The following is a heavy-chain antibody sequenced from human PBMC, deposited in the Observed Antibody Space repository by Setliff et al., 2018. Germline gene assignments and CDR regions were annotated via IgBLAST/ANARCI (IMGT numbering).Heavy chain of an antibody. V-gene: IGHV4-39*07. Sequence: PSETLSLTCNVSGGSISSYSYYLGWIRQPPGKGLEWIGNIYYTGITYYNPSLKSRVTISVDTSKNQFSLKLTSVTAADTAVYYCAKYPSKLPELGIYGRFDYWGQGTPVTVSS. CDR3: AKYPSKLPELGIYGRFDY. D-gene: IGHD7-27*01. J-gene: IGHJ4*02. CDR1: GGSISSYSYY. CDR2: IYYTGIT.